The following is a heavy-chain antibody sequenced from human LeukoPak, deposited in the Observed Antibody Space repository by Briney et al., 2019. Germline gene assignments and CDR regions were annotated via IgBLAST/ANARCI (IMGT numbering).Heavy chain of an antibody. CDR1: GGTFSSYA. J-gene: IGHJ6*02. Sequence: SVKVSCKASGGTFSSYAISWVRQAPGQGLEWMGGIIPIFGTANYAQKFQGRVTITADESTSTAYMELSSLRSEDTAVYYCARDLKRDCSSTSCYSTHYYYYYGMDVWGQGTTVTVSS. CDR3: ARDLKRDCSSTSCYSTHYYYYYGMDV. V-gene: IGHV1-69*01. D-gene: IGHD2-2*01. CDR2: IIPIFGTA.